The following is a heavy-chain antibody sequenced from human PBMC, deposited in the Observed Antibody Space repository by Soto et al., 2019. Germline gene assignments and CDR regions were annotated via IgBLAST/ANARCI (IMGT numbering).Heavy chain of an antibody. CDR3: ARRYGGNLDY. CDR1: GGSISSYY. J-gene: IGHJ4*02. CDR2: IYYSGSP. D-gene: IGHD1-26*01. V-gene: IGHV4-59*08. Sequence: QVQLQESGPGLVKPSETLSLTCTVSGGSISSYYWSWIRQPPGKGLEWIGYIYYSGSPNYNPSLKSRVTISVDTSKNQFSLKLSSVTAADTAVYYCARRYGGNLDYWGQGTLVTVSS.